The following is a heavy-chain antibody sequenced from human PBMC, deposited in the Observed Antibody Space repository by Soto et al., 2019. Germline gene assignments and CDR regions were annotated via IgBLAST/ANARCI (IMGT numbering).Heavy chain of an antibody. CDR2: IYWDGDK. V-gene: IGHV2-5*02. CDR3: AHRATMTIFGLIIESGSWFDP. Sequence: QINLIESGPTLVKPTQTLTLTCTFSGFSLSTSGAAVGWVRQPPGRALEWLALIYWDGDKRYNASLGNRVTTPKHTSITQVVLTLTNVDPADTATYYCAHRATMTIFGLIIESGSWFDPWGRGPRFIASS. D-gene: IGHD3-3*01. CDR1: GFSLSTSGAA. J-gene: IGHJ5*02.